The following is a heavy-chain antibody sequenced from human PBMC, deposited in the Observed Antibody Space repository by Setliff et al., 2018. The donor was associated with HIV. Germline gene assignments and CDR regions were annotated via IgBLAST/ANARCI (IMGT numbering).Heavy chain of an antibody. J-gene: IGHJ4*02. CDR3: AGGSGSYFLDY. CDR2: IIPIFGTA. V-gene: IGHV1-69*13. Sequence: SVKVSCKASGGTFSKCAINWVRQAPGQGLEWMGGIIPIFGTANYAQKFQGRVTITADESTSTAYMELSSLRSEDTAVYYCAGGSGSYFLDYWGQGTLVTVSS. CDR1: GGTFSKCA. D-gene: IGHD3-10*01.